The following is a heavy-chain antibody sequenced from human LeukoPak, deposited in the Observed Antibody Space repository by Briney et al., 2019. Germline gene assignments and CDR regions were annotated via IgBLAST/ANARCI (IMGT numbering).Heavy chain of an antibody. D-gene: IGHD3-16*01. Sequence: SQTLSLTCAISGDSVSSNTAVWSWIRRSPSRGLEWLGRTYYRSKWYGDSAVSMKGRISITPDTSKNQFSLQLNSVTPDDTATYYCARETVMRGGPDAFDIWGQGTMVTVSS. J-gene: IGHJ3*02. CDR1: GDSVSSNTAV. V-gene: IGHV6-1*01. CDR3: ARETVMRGGPDAFDI. CDR2: TYYRSKWYG.